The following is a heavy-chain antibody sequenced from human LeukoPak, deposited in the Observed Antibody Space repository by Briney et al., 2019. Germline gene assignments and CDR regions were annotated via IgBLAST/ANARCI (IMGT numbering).Heavy chain of an antibody. Sequence: HPGGSLRLSCAASGFTVSSNYMSWVRQAPGKGLEWVSAISGSGGSTYYADSVKGRFTISRDNSKNTLYLQMNSLRAEDTAVYYCAKDSVTLEAAGYFDYWGQGTLVTVSS. J-gene: IGHJ4*02. D-gene: IGHD3-3*01. V-gene: IGHV3-23*01. CDR3: AKDSVTLEAAGYFDY. CDR2: ISGSGGST. CDR1: GFTVSSNY.